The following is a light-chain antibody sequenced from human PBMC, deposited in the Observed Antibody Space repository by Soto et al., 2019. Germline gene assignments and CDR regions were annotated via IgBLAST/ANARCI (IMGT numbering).Light chain of an antibody. V-gene: IGKV3-11*01. J-gene: IGKJ4*01. Sequence: EIVLTQSPATLSLSPGERATLSCRASQNVSSYLAWYQQKPGQAPRLLIYDASNRATGIPARFSGGGSGADFTLTISSLEPEDFAVYYCQQRSNWPLTFGGGTKVEIK. CDR3: QQRSNWPLT. CDR2: DAS. CDR1: QNVSSY.